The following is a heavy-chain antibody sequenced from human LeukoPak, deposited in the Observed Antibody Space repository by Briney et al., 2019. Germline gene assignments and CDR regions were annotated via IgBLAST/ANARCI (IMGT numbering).Heavy chain of an antibody. D-gene: IGHD2-15*01. CDR2: ISAYNGNT. J-gene: IGHJ5*02. CDR3: ARDGDCSGGSCYSTGWFDP. V-gene: IGHV1-18*04. Sequence: GASVKVSCKASGYTFTSNAISWVRQAPGQGLEWMGWISAYNGNTNYAQKLQGRVTMTTDTSTSTAYMELRSLRSDDTAVYYCARDGDCSGGSCYSTGWFDPWGQGTLVTVSS. CDR1: GYTFTSNA.